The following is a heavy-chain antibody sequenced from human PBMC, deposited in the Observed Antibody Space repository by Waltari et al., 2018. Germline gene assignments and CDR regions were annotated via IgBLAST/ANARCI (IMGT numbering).Heavy chain of an antibody. Sequence: QVQLVQSGAEVRQPGASVQVSCKVSGSTPTTSSITQVRPPPGTWLEWMGGFDPEDAGTIDARKFQGGGTMTEETSTDTAYMVLSSLRSEDTAGYYCVTRLKTVVQGIIVIEGPPPNWFDPWGPGTQVTGSS. J-gene: IGHJ5*02. CDR1: GSTPTTSS. D-gene: IGHD2-15*01. CDR3: VTRLKTVVQGIIVIEGPPPNWFDP. V-gene: IGHV1-24*01. CDR2: FDPEDAGT.